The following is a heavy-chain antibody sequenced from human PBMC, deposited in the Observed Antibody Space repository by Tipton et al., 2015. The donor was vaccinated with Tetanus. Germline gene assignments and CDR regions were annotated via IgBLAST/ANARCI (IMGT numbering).Heavy chain of an antibody. CDR3: ARREGGYGDQWDYYYYGMGV. CDR2: SDPSDSYT. D-gene: IGHD4-17*01. Sequence: PGKGLEWMWRSDPSDSYTNYSACFQGHVHISADKSISTAYLQWSSLKGSDTAMYYCARREGGYGDQWDYYYYGMGVWGQGTTVAVSS. V-gene: IGHV5-10-1*01. J-gene: IGHJ6*02.